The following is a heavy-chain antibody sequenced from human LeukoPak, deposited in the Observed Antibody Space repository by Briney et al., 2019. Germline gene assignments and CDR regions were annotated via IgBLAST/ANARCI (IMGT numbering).Heavy chain of an antibody. CDR3: VRLFSDSVVVVVTNYYMDV. V-gene: IGHV4-39*01. CDR2: IYYSGST. D-gene: IGHD3-22*01. CDR1: GGSISSSSYY. Sequence: SETLSLTCTVSGGSISSSSYYWGWIRQPPGKGLEWIGSIYYSGSTYYNPSLKSRVTISVDTSKNQFSLKLSSVTAADTAVYYCVRLFSDSVVVVVTNYYMDVWGKGTTVTVSS. J-gene: IGHJ6*03.